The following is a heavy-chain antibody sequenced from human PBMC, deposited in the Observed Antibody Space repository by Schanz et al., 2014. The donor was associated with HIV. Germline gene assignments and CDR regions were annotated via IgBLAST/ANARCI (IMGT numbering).Heavy chain of an antibody. CDR1: GFTFNNYA. CDR2: ISESGGRS. V-gene: IGHV3-23*01. CDR3: AKPEYDSRGNSQSHFDS. D-gene: IGHD3-22*01. Sequence: EVQLFDSGGGLVQPGGSLRLSCVASGFTFNNYAMTWVRQAPGKGLEWVSSISESGGRSYYADSVNGRFTISRDNSKNTLYLQMTTLRTEDTAVYYCAKPEYDSRGNSQSHFDSWGQGTLVTVSS. J-gene: IGHJ4*02.